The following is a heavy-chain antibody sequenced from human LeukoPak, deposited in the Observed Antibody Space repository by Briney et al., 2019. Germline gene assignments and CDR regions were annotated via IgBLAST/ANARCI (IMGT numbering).Heavy chain of an antibody. V-gene: IGHV3-7*01. J-gene: IGHJ4*02. Sequence: PGGSLRLSCAASGFTFSSSWMSWVRQAPGKGLEWVTNIKPDGSEKYYVDSVKGRFTISRDNAKNSLYLQMNSLRAEDTALYYCAKLYLELRGIDYWGQGTLVTVSS. CDR2: IKPDGSEK. D-gene: IGHD1-7*01. CDR1: GFTFSSSW. CDR3: AKLYLELRGIDY.